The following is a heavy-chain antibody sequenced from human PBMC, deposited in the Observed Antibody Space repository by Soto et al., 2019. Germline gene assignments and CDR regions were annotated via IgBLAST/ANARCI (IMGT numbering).Heavy chain of an antibody. V-gene: IGHV3-21*01. D-gene: IGHD6-13*01. CDR1: GFTFRSFT. CDR2: ISSNSAYR. J-gene: IGHJ5*02. Sequence: GWSLRLACAASGFTFRSFTMNWVRQAPGKGLEWVSTISSNSAYRYYTDALRGRFTISRDNAKNSLHLQMNSLRAEDTAVYYCTRDASRDSSARGWFDPWGPGTLVAVSS. CDR3: TRDASRDSSARGWFDP.